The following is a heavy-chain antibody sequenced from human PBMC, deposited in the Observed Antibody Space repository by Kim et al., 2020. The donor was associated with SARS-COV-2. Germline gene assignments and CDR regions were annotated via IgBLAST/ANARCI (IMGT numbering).Heavy chain of an antibody. Sequence: SVKVSCKASGGTFSSYAISWVRQAPGQGLEWMGGIIPIFGTANYAQKFQGRVTITADESTSTAYMELSSLRSEDTAVYYCARGRYGSGSYYDQYFDYWGQGTLVTVSS. CDR1: GGTFSSYA. D-gene: IGHD3-10*01. CDR2: IIPIFGTA. CDR3: ARGRYGSGSYYDQYFDY. V-gene: IGHV1-69*13. J-gene: IGHJ4*02.